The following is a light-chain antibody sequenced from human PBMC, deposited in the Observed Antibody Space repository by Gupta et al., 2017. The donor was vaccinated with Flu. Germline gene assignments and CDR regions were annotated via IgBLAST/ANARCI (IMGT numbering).Light chain of an antibody. V-gene: IGLV7-46*01. CDR2: DTS. CDR1: TGPVTNGHY. Sequence: QAVVTQEPSLTVFPGGTVTLPCGSSTGPVTNGHYPYWIQQKPVQAPRTLIYDTSHIRPWTPARFSESLLGDKAALTIWDAQPEDEGDYYCLLSFRGARPVFGGGTRLTVL. CDR3: LLSFRGARPV. J-gene: IGLJ3*02.